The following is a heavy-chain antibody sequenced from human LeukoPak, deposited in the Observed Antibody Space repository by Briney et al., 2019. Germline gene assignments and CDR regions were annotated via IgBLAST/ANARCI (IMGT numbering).Heavy chain of an antibody. J-gene: IGHJ4*02. Sequence: SETLSLTCTVSGGSISSSSYCWGWIRQPPGKGLEWIGSIYYSGSTYYNPSLKSRVTISVDTSKNQFSLKLSSVTAADTAVYYCARPTRSGWYYYWGQGTLVTVSS. CDR1: GGSISSSSYC. V-gene: IGHV4-39*01. CDR2: IYYSGST. CDR3: ARPTRSGWYYY. D-gene: IGHD6-19*01.